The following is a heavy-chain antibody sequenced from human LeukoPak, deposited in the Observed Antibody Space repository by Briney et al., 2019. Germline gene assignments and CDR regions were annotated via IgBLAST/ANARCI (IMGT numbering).Heavy chain of an antibody. J-gene: IGHJ4*02. V-gene: IGHV4-34*01. D-gene: IGHD2-2*01. Sequence: SETLSLTGAVYGGSFSGYYWSWIRQPPGKGLEWIGEINHSGSTNYNPSLKSRVTISVDTSKNQFSLKLSSVTAADTAVYYCARARVVPAAMYYWGQGTLVTVSS. CDR1: GGSFSGYY. CDR3: ARARVVPAAMYY. CDR2: INHSGST.